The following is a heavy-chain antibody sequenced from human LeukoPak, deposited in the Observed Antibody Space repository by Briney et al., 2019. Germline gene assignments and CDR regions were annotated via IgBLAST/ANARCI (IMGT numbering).Heavy chain of an antibody. CDR1: GFTFDDYA. CDR2: ISWNSGSI. CDR3: AKAGIAAAGTLYYFDY. D-gene: IGHD6-13*01. J-gene: IGHJ4*02. Sequence: GRSLRLSCAASGFTFDDYAMHWVRQAPGKGLEWVAGISWNSGSIGYAASVKGRFTISRENAKTSLYLQMNSLRAEDTALYYCAKAGIAAAGTLYYFDYWGQGTLVTVSS. V-gene: IGHV3-9*01.